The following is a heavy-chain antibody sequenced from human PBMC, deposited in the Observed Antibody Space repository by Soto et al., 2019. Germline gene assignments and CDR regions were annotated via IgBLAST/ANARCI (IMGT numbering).Heavy chain of an antibody. CDR2: TGGSGRTT. Sequence: GGSLRLSCAASGFTFSIYAMTWVRQAPGKGLEWVSTTGGSGRTTYYADSVKGRFTISRDNSKNTLYLQMNSLRAEDTAVYYCAKDQGTGTTWGQGTLVTVSS. D-gene: IGHD1-7*01. CDR1: GFTFSIYA. V-gene: IGHV3-23*01. J-gene: IGHJ5*02. CDR3: AKDQGTGTT.